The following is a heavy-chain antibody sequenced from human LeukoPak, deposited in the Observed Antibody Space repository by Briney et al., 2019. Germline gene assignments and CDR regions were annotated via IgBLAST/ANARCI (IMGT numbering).Heavy chain of an antibody. J-gene: IGHJ4*02. CDR2: ISSSGSAI. CDR3: ARSYYYGFTLDY. V-gene: IGHV3-48*03. D-gene: IGHD3-10*01. Sequence: QPGGSLKLSCAASGFTFSSYEMNWVRQAPGKGLEWVSFISSSGSAIHYADSVRGRFTISRDNAKNSLFLQMSRLRAEDTAVYYCARSYYYGFTLDYWGQGTLVTVSS. CDR1: GFTFSSYE.